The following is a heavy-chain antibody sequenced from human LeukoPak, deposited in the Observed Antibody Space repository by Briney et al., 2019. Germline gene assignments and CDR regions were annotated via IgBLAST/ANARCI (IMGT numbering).Heavy chain of an antibody. D-gene: IGHD6-13*01. Sequence: GGSLRLSCEASGFTFSTYAMHWVRQAPGKGLEWVAVISYDGSNKYYADSVKGRFTISRDNSKNTLYLQMNSLRAEDTAVYYCARIAAANLTGFDYWGQGTLVTVSS. CDR2: ISYDGSNK. J-gene: IGHJ4*02. CDR3: ARIAAANLTGFDY. V-gene: IGHV3-30*03. CDR1: GFTFSTYA.